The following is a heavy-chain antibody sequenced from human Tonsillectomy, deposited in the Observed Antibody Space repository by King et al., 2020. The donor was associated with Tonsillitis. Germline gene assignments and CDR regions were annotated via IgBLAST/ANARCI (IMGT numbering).Heavy chain of an antibody. Sequence: VQLVESGGGLVNPGGSLRLSCAASGFTFSDYYMSWIRQAPGKGLEWVSYISSSGSTIYYADSVKGRFTISRDNAKNSLYLQMNSLRAEDTAVYYCARVDCSGGSCYSRWYYGMDVWGQGTTVTVSS. D-gene: IGHD2-15*01. V-gene: IGHV3-11*01. CDR1: GFTFSDYY. CDR2: ISSSGSTI. J-gene: IGHJ6*02. CDR3: ARVDCSGGSCYSRWYYGMDV.